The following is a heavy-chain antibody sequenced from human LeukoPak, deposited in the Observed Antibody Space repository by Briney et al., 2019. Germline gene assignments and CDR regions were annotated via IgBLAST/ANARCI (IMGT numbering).Heavy chain of an antibody. D-gene: IGHD3-10*01. V-gene: IGHV3-66*01. CDR1: GFTVSSIY. CDR2: IYSGGST. J-gene: IGHJ4*02. Sequence: GGSLRLSCAASGFTVSSIYMNWVRRAPGKGLEWVSLIYSGGSTHYADSVKGRFTISRDNSKNTLYLQMNSLRVEDTAMYYCARGGDSLYYGDYWGQGTLVTVSS. CDR3: ARGGDSLYYGDY.